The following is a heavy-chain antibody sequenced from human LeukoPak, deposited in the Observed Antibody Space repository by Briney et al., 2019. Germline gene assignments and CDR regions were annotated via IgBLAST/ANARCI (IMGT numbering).Heavy chain of an antibody. D-gene: IGHD6-13*01. J-gene: IGHJ4*02. CDR2: IQQDGGQT. V-gene: IGHV3-7*01. CDR1: GFTFSDHY. CDR3: ARIGYSSSSLDF. Sequence: GGSLRLSCAASGFTFSDHYMDWVRQAPGKGLQWVANIQQDGGQTYYVDSLKGRFIISRDNAKNSVYLQMKSLRVEDTAVYYCARIGYSSSSLDFWGQGTLVTVSS.